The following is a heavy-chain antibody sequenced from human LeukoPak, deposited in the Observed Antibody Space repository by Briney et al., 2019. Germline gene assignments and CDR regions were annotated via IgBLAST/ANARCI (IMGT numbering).Heavy chain of an antibody. CDR1: GYTFTGYY. D-gene: IGHD3-16*02. V-gene: IGHV1-2*04. CDR2: INPNSGGT. Sequence: GASVKVSCKASGYTFTGYYMHWVRQAPGQGLEWMGWINPNSGGTNYAQKFQGWVTMTRNTSISTAYMELSRLRSDDTAVYYCAREGPVVTSSRGSFRMDVWGQGTTVTVSS. J-gene: IGHJ6*02. CDR3: AREGPVVTSSRGSFRMDV.